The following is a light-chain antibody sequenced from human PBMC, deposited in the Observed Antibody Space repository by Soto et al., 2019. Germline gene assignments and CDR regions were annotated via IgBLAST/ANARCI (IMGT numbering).Light chain of an antibody. Sequence: DIQMTQSPSSLYASVGDRVTITCRASQSISSYLNWYQQKPGKAPKLLIYAASTLQSGVPSRFSGSGSGTDFTLTIRSLQPEDFATFYFQQSYSTPRTFVQGTKVEIK. CDR3: QQSYSTPRT. CDR1: QSISSY. V-gene: IGKV1-39*01. CDR2: AAS. J-gene: IGKJ1*01.